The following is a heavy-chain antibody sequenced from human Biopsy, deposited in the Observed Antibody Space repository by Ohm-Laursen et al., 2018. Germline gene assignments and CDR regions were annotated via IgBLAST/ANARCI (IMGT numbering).Heavy chain of an antibody. Sequence: SLRLSCAATGFTVNDHAMHWVRQPPGKGLELVSGISWDSGRIGYADSVKGRFTVSRDNAKKSLYLEMNSLRPEDTALYYCTKDLIPAGTDVWGQGTTVTVSS. V-gene: IGHV3-9*01. CDR2: ISWDSGRI. CDR3: TKDLIPAGTDV. D-gene: IGHD2-21*01. J-gene: IGHJ6*02. CDR1: GFTVNDHA.